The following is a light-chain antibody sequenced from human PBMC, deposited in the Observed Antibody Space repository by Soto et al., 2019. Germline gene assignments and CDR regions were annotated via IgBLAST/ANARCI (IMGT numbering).Light chain of an antibody. J-gene: IGLJ2*01. CDR2: DVT. V-gene: IGLV2-14*01. Sequence: QSVLTQPASVSGSPGQSITISCTGTSSDIGVYNYVSWYQQHPGKAPKLMIYDVTSRPSGISNRFSGSKSGNTASLTISGLQAEDEADYYCTSYRGSGTFEIFGGGTKLTVL. CDR3: TSYRGSGTFEI. CDR1: SSDIGVYNY.